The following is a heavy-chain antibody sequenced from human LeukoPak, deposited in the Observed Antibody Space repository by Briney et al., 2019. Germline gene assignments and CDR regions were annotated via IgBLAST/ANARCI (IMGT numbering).Heavy chain of an antibody. CDR3: TTDAPRDYYGSGSYYL. CDR2: IKSKTDGGTT. CDR1: GFTFSNAW. J-gene: IGHJ4*02. Sequence: GGSLRLSCAASGFTFSNAWMSWVRQAPGKGLEWVGRIKSKTDGGTTDYAAPVKGRFTISRDDSKNTLYLQMNSLKTEDTAVYSCTTDAPRDYYGSGSYYLWGQGTLVTVSS. D-gene: IGHD3-10*01. V-gene: IGHV3-15*01.